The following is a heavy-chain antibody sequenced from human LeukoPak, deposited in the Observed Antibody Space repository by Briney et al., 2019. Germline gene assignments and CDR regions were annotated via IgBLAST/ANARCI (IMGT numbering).Heavy chain of an antibody. D-gene: IGHD3-10*01. J-gene: IGHJ6*02. CDR1: GFSFAKYN. V-gene: IGHV3-21*04. Sequence: GESLRLSCAASGFSFAKYNMNWVRQAPGKGLEWVSSIGSSSRYTYYEDSLQGRFTISRDDATSSLYLQMNSLRAEDTAVYYCAKDLLSTYYYGSGPWMSYGMDVWGQGTTVTVSS. CDR3: AKDLLSTYYYGSGPWMSYGMDV. CDR2: IGSSSRYT.